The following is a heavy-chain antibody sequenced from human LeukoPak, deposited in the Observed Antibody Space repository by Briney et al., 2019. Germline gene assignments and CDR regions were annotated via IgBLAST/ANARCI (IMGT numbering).Heavy chain of an antibody. Sequence: ASVKVSCKASGYTFTGYYMHWVRQAPGQGLEWMGWINPNSGGTNYAQKFQGRVTMTRDTSISTAYMELSRQRSDDTAVYYCASERSYYDTSGYYYAGVDYWGQGTLVTVSS. D-gene: IGHD3-22*01. CDR2: INPNSGGT. J-gene: IGHJ4*02. CDR3: ASERSYYDTSGYYYAGVDY. CDR1: GYTFTGYY. V-gene: IGHV1-2*02.